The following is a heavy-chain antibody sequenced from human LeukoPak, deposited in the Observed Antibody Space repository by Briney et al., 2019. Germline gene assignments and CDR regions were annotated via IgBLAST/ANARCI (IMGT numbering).Heavy chain of an antibody. D-gene: IGHD3-16*01. CDR3: AKRLGGSGFDY. CDR2: IGTSGGTT. J-gene: IGHJ4*02. Sequence: GGSLRLSCAAPGFAFSTYVMSWVRHAPGKGLDWVSAIGTSGGTTYYADSVKGRFTISRDNSKDTLYLQMNSLRAEDTAVYYCAKRLGGSGFDYWGQGTLVTVSS. V-gene: IGHV3-23*01. CDR1: GFAFSTYV.